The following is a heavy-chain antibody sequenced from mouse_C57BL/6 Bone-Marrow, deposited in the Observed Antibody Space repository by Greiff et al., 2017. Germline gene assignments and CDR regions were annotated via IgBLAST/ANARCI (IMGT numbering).Heavy chain of an antibody. J-gene: IGHJ1*03. CDR1: GFTFSSYG. Sequence: EVMLVESGGDLVKPGGSLKLSCAASGFTFSSYGMSWVRQTPDKRLEWVATISSGGSYTYYPDSVKGRFTISRDNAKNTLYLQMSSRKSEDTAMYYWARRGTSWYFDVWGTGTTVTVSS. CDR3: ARRGTSWYFDV. CDR2: ISSGGSYT. D-gene: IGHD3-3*01. V-gene: IGHV5-6*02.